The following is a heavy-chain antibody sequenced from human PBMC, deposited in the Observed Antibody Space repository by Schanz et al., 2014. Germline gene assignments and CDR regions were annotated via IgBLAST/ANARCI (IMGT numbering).Heavy chain of an antibody. Sequence: EVQLVQSGGGLVQPGGSLRLSCAASGFTFSDYSMNWVRQAPGKGPEWVSYIRSSSTPIYYADSVKGRFTISRDSSKNTLFLQMNSLRTEDTAVYYCARLDPYCRSGTCSRAFDFWGQGTLVTVSS. V-gene: IGHV3-48*04. CDR2: IRSSSTPI. CDR1: GFTFSDYS. J-gene: IGHJ4*02. D-gene: IGHD2-15*01. CDR3: ARLDPYCRSGTCSRAFDF.